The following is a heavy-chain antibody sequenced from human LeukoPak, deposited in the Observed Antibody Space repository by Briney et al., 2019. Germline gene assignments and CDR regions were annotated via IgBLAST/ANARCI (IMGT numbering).Heavy chain of an antibody. J-gene: IGHJ4*02. CDR3: ARGRGGSYHY. V-gene: IGHV3-74*01. CDR1: GVTFSKDW. Sequence: GGSLRLSCAASGVTFSKDWMNWVRQAPGKGLVWVSRINTDGSTTTYADSVKGRFTISRDNAKNTLYLQMNSLRVEDTAVYYCARGRGGSYHYWGQGTLVTVSS. D-gene: IGHD1-26*01. CDR2: INTDGSTT.